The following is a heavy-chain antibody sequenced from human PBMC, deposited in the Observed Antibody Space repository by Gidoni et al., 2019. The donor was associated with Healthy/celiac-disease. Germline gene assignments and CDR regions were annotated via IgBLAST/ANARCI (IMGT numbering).Heavy chain of an antibody. V-gene: IGHV4-34*01. Sequence: QVQLPQCGAGLWKPSETRSLTRAVYCGSFSGYYWSWIRQPPGKGLEWIGEINHSGSTNYNPSLKSRVTISVDTSKNQFSLKLSSVTAADTAVYYCARGRAVAGTSGVDPWGQGTLVTVSS. CDR1: CGSFSGYY. D-gene: IGHD6-19*01. CDR2: INHSGST. J-gene: IGHJ5*02. CDR3: ARGRAVAGTSGVDP.